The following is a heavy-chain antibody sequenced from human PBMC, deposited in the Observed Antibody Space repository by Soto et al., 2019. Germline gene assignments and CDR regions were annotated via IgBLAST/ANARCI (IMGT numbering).Heavy chain of an antibody. CDR3: ARRGSSSSFFYDS. V-gene: IGHV5-10-1*03. CDR2: IDPSDSYI. Sequence: EVQLVQSGAEVKKPGESLRSSCQGSGYSFTSSWISWVRQMPGEGLEWMGRIDPSDSYINYSPSFQCRVTISADKSISTAYLQWSSLKASDTAMYYCARRGSSSSFFYDSWGQGTLVTVSS. J-gene: IGHJ4*02. D-gene: IGHD6-6*01. CDR1: GYSFTSSW.